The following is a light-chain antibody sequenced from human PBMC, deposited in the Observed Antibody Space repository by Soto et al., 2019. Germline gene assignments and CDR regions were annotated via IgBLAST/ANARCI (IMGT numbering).Light chain of an antibody. V-gene: IGLV1-40*01. CDR1: SSNIGGGYD. CDR2: GNN. CDR3: HSYDSSLSGVV. J-gene: IGLJ3*02. Sequence: QSVLTQPPSVSGAPGQRVTISCTGSSSNIGGGYDVHWYQQLPGTAPKLLIYGNNNRPSGVPDRFSGSKSGTSASLAITGLQAEDEADYYCHSYDSSLSGVVFGGGTKLTVL.